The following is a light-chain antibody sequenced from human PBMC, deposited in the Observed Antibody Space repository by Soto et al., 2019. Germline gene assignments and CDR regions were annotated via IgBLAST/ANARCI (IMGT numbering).Light chain of an antibody. Sequence: EIVLTQSPATLSLSPGERATHSCGASQSVSSSYLAWYQQKPGLAPRLLIYDASSRATGIPDRFSGSGSGTDFTLTISRLEPEDVAVYYCQQYGNAPYTFGQGTKLEIK. CDR3: QQYGNAPYT. CDR1: QSVSSSY. V-gene: IGKV3D-20*01. CDR2: DAS. J-gene: IGKJ2*01.